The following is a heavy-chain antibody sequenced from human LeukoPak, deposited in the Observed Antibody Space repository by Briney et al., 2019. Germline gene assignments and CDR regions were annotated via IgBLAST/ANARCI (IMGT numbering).Heavy chain of an antibody. D-gene: IGHD3-10*01. CDR3: ARVGYSSSGNYYNDRGAFDY. CDR2: IYYSGST. CDR1: GGSISSYY. Sequence: PSETLSLTCTVSGGSISSYYWSWIRQPPGKGLEWIGYIYYSGSTNYNPSLKSRVTISVDTSKNQFSLKLSSVTAADTAVYYRARVGYSSSGNYYNDRGAFDYWGQGTLVTVSS. J-gene: IGHJ4*02. V-gene: IGHV4-59*01.